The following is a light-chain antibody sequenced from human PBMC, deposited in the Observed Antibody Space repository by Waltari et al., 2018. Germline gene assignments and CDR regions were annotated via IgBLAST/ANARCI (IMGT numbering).Light chain of an antibody. CDR2: SNN. Sequence: QSVLTQPPSASGTPGQRVTISCSGSSSNIGRNTVNWYQQLPGTAPKLRIYSNNQRPSWVPDRFSGDTSGTSASLAISGLQSEDEADYYCAAWDDSLNGWVFGGGTKLTVL. J-gene: IGLJ3*02. CDR3: AAWDDSLNGWV. CDR1: SSNIGRNT. V-gene: IGLV1-44*01.